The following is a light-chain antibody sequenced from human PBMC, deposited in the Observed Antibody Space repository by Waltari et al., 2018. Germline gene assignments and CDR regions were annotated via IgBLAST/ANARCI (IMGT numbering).Light chain of an antibody. CDR1: QGISSN. Sequence: IQLTQSPSSLSASVGDRVTITCRASQGISSNLAWYQQKPGKAPKLLISAASTLQSGVPLRFSGSGSGTDFTLTISSLQPEDFATYYCQQLNSYPITFGKGHDWRLN. J-gene: IGKJ5*01. CDR2: AAS. CDR3: QQLNSYPIT. V-gene: IGKV1-9*01.